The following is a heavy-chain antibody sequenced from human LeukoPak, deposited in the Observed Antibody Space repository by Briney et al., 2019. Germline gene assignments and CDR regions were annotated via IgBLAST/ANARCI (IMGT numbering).Heavy chain of an antibody. CDR3: AKDETGDGYNAI. Sequence: PGGSLRLSCAASGLTFSSYWMSWVRQAPGKGLEWVSLIDRSGHITYYAASVKGRFTISRDNSKNTLYLQMNSLRAEDTAVYYCAKDETGDGYNAIWGQGTRVTVSS. D-gene: IGHD5-24*01. CDR1: GLTFSSYW. J-gene: IGHJ4*02. CDR2: IDRSGHIT. V-gene: IGHV3-23*01.